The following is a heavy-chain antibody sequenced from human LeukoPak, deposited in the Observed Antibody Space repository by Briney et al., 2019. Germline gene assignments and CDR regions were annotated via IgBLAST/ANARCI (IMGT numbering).Heavy chain of an antibody. Sequence: GGSLRLSCAASGFTFSAYAMTWVRQAPGKGLEWVSGIGVTYYSDSVKGRFTISRDNSKNTLYLQMSSLRAEDTAIYYCAKNSGIYYVFDYWGQGTLVTVSS. D-gene: IGHD1-26*01. CDR1: GFTFSAYA. V-gene: IGHV3-23*01. CDR3: AKNSGIYYVFDY. J-gene: IGHJ4*02. CDR2: IGVT.